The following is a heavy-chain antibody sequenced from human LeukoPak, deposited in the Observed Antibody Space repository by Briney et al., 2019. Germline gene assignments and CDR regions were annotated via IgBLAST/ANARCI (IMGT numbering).Heavy chain of an antibody. J-gene: IGHJ3*02. Sequence: PGGSLRLSCAASGFTFSSYCMNWVRQAPGKGLEWVSYISSSSSTIYYADSVKGRFTISRDNAKNSLYLQMNSLRAEDAAVYYCARRGHAFDIWGQGTMVTVSS. V-gene: IGHV3-48*01. CDR2: ISSSSSTI. CDR3: ARRGHAFDI. CDR1: GFTFSSYC.